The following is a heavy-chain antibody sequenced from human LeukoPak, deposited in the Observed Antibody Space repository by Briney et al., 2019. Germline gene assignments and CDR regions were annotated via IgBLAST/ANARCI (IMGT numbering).Heavy chain of an antibody. D-gene: IGHD3-9*01. CDR1: GYTFTSYG. J-gene: IGHJ4*02. V-gene: IGHV1-18*01. CDR2: ISAYNGNT. CDR3: ARDREYYNLLTGYKVSHYFDY. Sequence: ASVKVSCKASGYTFTSYGISWVRQAPGQGLEWMGWISAYNGNTNYAQKLQGRVTMTTDTSTSTAYMELRSLRSDDTAVYYCARDREYYNLLTGYKVSHYFDYWGQGTLVTVSS.